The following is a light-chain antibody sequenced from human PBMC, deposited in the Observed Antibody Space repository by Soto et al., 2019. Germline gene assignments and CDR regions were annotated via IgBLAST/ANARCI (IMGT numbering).Light chain of an antibody. CDR1: QSVSSSY. J-gene: IGKJ2*01. CDR2: GAS. V-gene: IGKV3-20*01. Sequence: EIVLTQSPGTLSLSPGERATLSCRASQSVSSSYLAWYQQKPGQAPRLLIYGASSRATGIPDRFSGSGSGTDFTLTISRLEPEDFAVYYCQHYGRSPYTFGPGTKLEIK. CDR3: QHYGRSPYT.